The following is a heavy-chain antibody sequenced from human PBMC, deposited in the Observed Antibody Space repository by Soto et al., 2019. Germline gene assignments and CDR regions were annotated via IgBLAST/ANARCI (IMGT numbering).Heavy chain of an antibody. Sequence: EVQLLESGGGLQQPGNSLRLSCAASGFTFSIFGMSWLRQVPGKGLEWVSMISPSGDATYYAVSVEGRFTISRDNSKNTLHLEMTSLRAEDTAVYYCQRDLSMPLDSWGQGTLVTVSS. CDR3: QRDLSMPLDS. CDR1: GFTFSIFG. CDR2: ISPSGDAT. V-gene: IGHV3-23*01. J-gene: IGHJ4*02. D-gene: IGHD2-2*01.